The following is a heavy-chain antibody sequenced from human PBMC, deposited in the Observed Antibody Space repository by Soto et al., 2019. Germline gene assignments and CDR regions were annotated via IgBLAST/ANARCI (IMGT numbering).Heavy chain of an antibody. CDR2: ISPMVGIA. CDR1: GGTFSTYI. Sequence: QVQLVQSGAEVKKPGSSVRVSCKASGGTFSTYIISWVRQAPGQGLEWMGRISPMVGIAIYAQKFQGRIVITADKSTSIAYLEVTSLRNEATAVYYCARLASGSYDYWGQGTLITVSS. CDR3: ARLASGSYDY. V-gene: IGHV1-69*02. D-gene: IGHD1-26*01. J-gene: IGHJ4*02.